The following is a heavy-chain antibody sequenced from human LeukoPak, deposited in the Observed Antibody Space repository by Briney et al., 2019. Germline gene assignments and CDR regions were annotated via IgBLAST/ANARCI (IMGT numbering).Heavy chain of an antibody. Sequence: GASVKVSCKASGGTFSSYAISWVRQAPGQGLEWMGWISAYNGNTNYAQKLPGRVTMTTDTSTSTAYMELRSLRSDDTAVYYCARDSRLYCSSTSCSLYFDYWGQGTLVTVSS. J-gene: IGHJ4*02. D-gene: IGHD2-2*01. CDR2: ISAYNGNT. CDR1: GGTFSSYA. CDR3: ARDSRLYCSSTSCSLYFDY. V-gene: IGHV1-18*01.